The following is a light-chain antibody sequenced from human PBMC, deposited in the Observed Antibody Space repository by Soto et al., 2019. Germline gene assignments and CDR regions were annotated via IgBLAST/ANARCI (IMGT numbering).Light chain of an antibody. Sequence: DIQMTQSQSSVSASVGDRVTITCRASRGISSWLAWYQQKPGKAPQLLIYAASSLQSGGPSRFSGSGSGTDFTLTISSLQPEDFATSYCQQANSFPLTFGGGTKVEIK. CDR1: RGISSW. CDR2: AAS. CDR3: QQANSFPLT. V-gene: IGKV1-12*01. J-gene: IGKJ4*01.